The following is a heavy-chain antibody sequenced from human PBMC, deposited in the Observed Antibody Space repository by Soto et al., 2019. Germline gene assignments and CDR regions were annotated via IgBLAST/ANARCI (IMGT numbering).Heavy chain of an antibody. Sequence: ASVKVSCKSSGYTFTKFGISWVRQAPGQGLEWMGWNSAYNDNTNYAQKLQGRVTMTSDTSTSTAYMELSSLRSEDTAVYYCARDLGGWPDYWGQGTLVTVSS. CDR2: NSAYNDNT. V-gene: IGHV1-18*01. J-gene: IGHJ4*02. CDR3: ARDLGGWPDY. CDR1: GYTFTKFG. D-gene: IGHD2-15*01.